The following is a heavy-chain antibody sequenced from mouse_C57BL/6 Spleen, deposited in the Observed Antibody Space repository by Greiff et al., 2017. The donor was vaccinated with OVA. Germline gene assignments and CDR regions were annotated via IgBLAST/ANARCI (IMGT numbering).Heavy chain of an antibody. CDR3: ARDEGGNYGDYCDY. D-gene: IGHD2-1*01. V-gene: IGHV1-55*01. CDR1: GYTFTSYW. Sequence: QVQLQQPGAELVKPGASVKMSCKASGYTFTSYWITWVTRRPGQGLAWIGDIYPGSGSTNYNEKFKSKATLTVATSSSTAYMQLSSLTSEDSAVYYCARDEGGNYGDYCDYWGQGTTLTVSS. J-gene: IGHJ2*01. CDR2: IYPGSGST.